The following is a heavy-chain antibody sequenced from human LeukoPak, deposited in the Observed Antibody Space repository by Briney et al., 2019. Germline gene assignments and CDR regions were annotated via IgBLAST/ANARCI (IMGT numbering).Heavy chain of an antibody. J-gene: IGHJ5*02. D-gene: IGHD6-6*01. CDR3: ARLYSSSSWFDP. Sequence: YPSETLSLTCTVSGGSISSSSYYWGWIRQPPGEGLEWIGSIYYSGSTYYNPSLKSRVTISVDTSKNQFSLKLSSVTAADTAVYYCARLYSSSSWFDPWGQGTLVTVSS. CDR2: IYYSGST. V-gene: IGHV4-39*01. CDR1: GGSISSSSYY.